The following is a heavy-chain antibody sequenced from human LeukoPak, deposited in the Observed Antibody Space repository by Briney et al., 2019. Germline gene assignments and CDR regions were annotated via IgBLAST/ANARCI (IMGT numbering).Heavy chain of an antibody. Sequence: PGGSLRLSCAASGFTFSSYWMSWVRQAPGKGLEWVANIKQDGSEKYYVDSVKGRFTISRDNAKNSLYLQVNSLRAEDTAVYYCARVVLRYFDWLIYFDYWGQGTLVTVSS. D-gene: IGHD3-9*01. V-gene: IGHV3-7*01. CDR3: ARVVLRYFDWLIYFDY. CDR2: IKQDGSEK. CDR1: GFTFSSYW. J-gene: IGHJ4*02.